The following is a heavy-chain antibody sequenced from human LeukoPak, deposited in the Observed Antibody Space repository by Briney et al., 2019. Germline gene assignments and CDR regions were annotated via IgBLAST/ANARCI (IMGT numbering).Heavy chain of an antibody. J-gene: IGHJ4*02. Sequence: SETLSLTCTVSGGSIGNFYWNWIRQSPGKGLEWIGYIYYSGTTNYNPSLKSRVTISLGMSSNQFSLRLDSVTAADTAVYYCARVDSSSWYYFDYWGQGTLVTVSS. CDR1: GGSIGNFY. CDR3: ARVDSSSWYYFDY. V-gene: IGHV4-59*01. CDR2: IYYSGTT. D-gene: IGHD6-13*01.